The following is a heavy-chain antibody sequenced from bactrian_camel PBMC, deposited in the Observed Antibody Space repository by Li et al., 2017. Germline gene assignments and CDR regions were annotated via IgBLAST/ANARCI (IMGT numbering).Heavy chain of an antibody. CDR1: GYTYGLC. CDR2: IDSGGSS. D-gene: IGHD3*01. J-gene: IGHJ4*01. Sequence: HVQPVESGGGSVQTGGSLTLSCAASGYTYGLCMGWFRQAPGKGRTEVALIDSGGSSKYEDSVKGRFTISKDKDKNTLYLQMNSLKPDDTAMYYCAAWCTGTAGYTLLDAQKYRYWGQGTQVTVS. CDR3: AAWCTGTAGYTLLDAQKYRY. V-gene: IGHV3S55*01.